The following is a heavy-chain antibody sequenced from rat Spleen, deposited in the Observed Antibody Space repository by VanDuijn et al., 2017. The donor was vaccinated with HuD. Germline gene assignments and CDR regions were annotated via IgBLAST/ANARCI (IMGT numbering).Heavy chain of an antibody. CDR2: ISYDGSST. V-gene: IGHV5-7*01. J-gene: IGHJ2*01. D-gene: IGHD4-3*01. CDR3: ARHNSGYGYFDY. Sequence: EVQLVESGGGLVQPGRSLKLSCAASGFTFSDYNMAWVRQAPKKGLEWVATISYDGSSTHYRDSVKGRFTISRDNAKSTLYLQMDSLRSEDTATYYCARHNSGYGYFDYWGQGVMVTVSS. CDR1: GFTFSDYN.